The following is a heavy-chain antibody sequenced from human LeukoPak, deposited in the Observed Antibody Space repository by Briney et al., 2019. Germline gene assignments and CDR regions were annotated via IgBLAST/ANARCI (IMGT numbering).Heavy chain of an antibody. Sequence: PGGSLRLSCAASEFTFRDYRMTWVRQAAGKVLEWRAYISSSSNLIYYADSVKGRFTISRDNARNSLHLQMSSLRAEDTAVYYCAREVYYGSGRRFDLWGQGTLVTVSS. CDR1: EFTFRDYR. V-gene: IGHV3-48*01. D-gene: IGHD3-10*01. CDR3: AREVYYGSGRRFDL. J-gene: IGHJ4*02. CDR2: ISSSSNLI.